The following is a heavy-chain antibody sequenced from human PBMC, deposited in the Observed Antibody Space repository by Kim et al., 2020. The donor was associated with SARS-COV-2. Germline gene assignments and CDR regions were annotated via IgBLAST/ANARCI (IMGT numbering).Heavy chain of an antibody. CDR3: ARGSYGSGTTYYFDY. CDR1: GGSISSYY. Sequence: SETLSLTCTVSGGSISSYYWSWIRQPPGKGLEWIGYIYYSGSTNYNPSLKSRVTISVDTSKNQFSLKLSSVTAADTAVYYCARGSYGSGTTYYFDYWGQGTLVTVSS. J-gene: IGHJ4*02. V-gene: IGHV4-59*13. D-gene: IGHD3-10*01. CDR2: IYYSGST.